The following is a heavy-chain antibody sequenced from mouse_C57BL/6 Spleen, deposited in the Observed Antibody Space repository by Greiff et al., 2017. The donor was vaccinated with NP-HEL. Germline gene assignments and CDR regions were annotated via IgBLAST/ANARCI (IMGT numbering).Heavy chain of an antibody. D-gene: IGHD3-3*01. J-gene: IGHJ4*01. Sequence: QVQLQQPGTELVKPGASVKLSCKASGYTFPSYWMHWVKQRPGQGLEWIGNINPSNGGTNYNEKFKSKATLTVDKSSSTAYMQLSSLTSEDSAVYYCARGGTAPYGDNYAMDYWGQGTSVTVSS. CDR2: INPSNGGT. V-gene: IGHV1-53*01. CDR1: GYTFPSYW. CDR3: ARGGTAPYGDNYAMDY.